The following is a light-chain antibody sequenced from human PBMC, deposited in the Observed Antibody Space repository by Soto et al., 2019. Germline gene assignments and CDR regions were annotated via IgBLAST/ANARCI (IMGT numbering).Light chain of an antibody. CDR1: QSVSSSY. Sequence: EIVLTQSPGTLSLSPGERATLSCRASQSVSSSYLAWYQQKPGQAPRLLIYGASSRATGIPDRFSGSGSGTDFTLTISRLEPEDFAVYNCQQYGSSTEYTFGQGTRLEIK. CDR2: GAS. J-gene: IGKJ2*01. V-gene: IGKV3-20*01. CDR3: QQYGSSTEYT.